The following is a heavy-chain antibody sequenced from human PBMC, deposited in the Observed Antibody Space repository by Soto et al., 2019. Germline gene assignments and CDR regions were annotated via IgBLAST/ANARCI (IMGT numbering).Heavy chain of an antibody. J-gene: IGHJ5*02. D-gene: IGHD6-19*01. CDR3: ARTQWLAT. Sequence: EVQLLESGGGLVQPGGSLRLSCAASGFTFSSYAMSWVRQAPGKGLEWVSAISGSGSYTNYADSVKGRFTISRDNAKNSLYLQMNSLRAEDTAVYYCARTQWLATWGQGTLVTVSS. V-gene: IGHV3-23*01. CDR2: ISGSGSYT. CDR1: GFTFSSYA.